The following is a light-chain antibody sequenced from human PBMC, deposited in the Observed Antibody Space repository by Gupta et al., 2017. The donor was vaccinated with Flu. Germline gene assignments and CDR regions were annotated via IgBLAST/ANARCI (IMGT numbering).Light chain of an antibody. V-gene: IGKV1-5*03. CDR3: QQDNSYYT. J-gene: IGKJ2*01. Sequence: SPSTLSASVGDRVTITCRASQSISSWLAWYQQKPGKAPKLLIYKASSLESGVPSRFSGSGSGTEFTLTISSLQPDDFATYYCQQDNSYYTFGQGTKLEIK. CDR1: QSISSW. CDR2: KAS.